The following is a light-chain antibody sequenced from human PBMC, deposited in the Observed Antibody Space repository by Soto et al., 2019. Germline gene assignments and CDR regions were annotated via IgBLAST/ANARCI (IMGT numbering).Light chain of an antibody. CDR2: RTN. CDR1: SGSVSTSSY. CDR3: VLYLGSGVWV. Sequence: QTVVTQEPSFSVSPGRTVTLTCGLSSGSVSTSSYPSWYQQTPGQAPRTLIYRTNTRSSGVPDRFSGSILGNKAALIITGAQADDESDYYCVLYLGSGVWVFGGGTKLTVL. V-gene: IGLV8-61*01. J-gene: IGLJ3*02.